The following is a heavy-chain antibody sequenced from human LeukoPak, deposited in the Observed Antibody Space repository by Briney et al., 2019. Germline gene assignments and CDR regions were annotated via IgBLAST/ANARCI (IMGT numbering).Heavy chain of an antibody. CDR3: ARDATYSNQGYNWFDP. V-gene: IGHV1-2*02. CDR2: INPNSGGT. Sequence: GASVKVSCKASGYTFTGYYMHWVRQAPGQGLEWMGWINPNSGGTNYAQKFQGRVTMTRDTSISTAYMELSRLRSDDTAVYYCARDATYSNQGYNWFDPWGQGTLVTVSS. D-gene: IGHD4-11*01. CDR1: GYTFTGYY. J-gene: IGHJ5*02.